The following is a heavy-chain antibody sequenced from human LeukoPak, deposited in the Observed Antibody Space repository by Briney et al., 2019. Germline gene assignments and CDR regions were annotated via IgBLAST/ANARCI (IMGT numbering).Heavy chain of an antibody. J-gene: IGHJ4*02. CDR1: GFTFSSYG. Sequence: GGSLRLSCAASGFTFSSYGMHWVRQAPGKGLEWVAVISHDGSNKYYADSVKGRFTISRDNSKNTLYLQMNSLRAEDTAVYYCAKDNCQGFCELVVAATLDYWGQGTLVTVSS. CDR2: ISHDGSNK. V-gene: IGHV3-30*18. CDR3: AKDNCQGFCELVVAATLDY. D-gene: IGHD2-15*01.